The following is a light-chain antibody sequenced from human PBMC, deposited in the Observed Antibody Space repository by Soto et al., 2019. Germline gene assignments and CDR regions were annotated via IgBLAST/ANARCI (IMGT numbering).Light chain of an antibody. CDR3: SSYTNSSTLVL. CDR2: EVS. V-gene: IGLV2-14*01. Sequence: QSVLTQPASVSGSPGQSITISCTGTSSDVGGYNFVSWYQHHPGKAPKLIIYEVSNRPSGVSNRFSASKSGNTASLTIFGLHAEDEANYYCSSYTNSSTLVLFGGGTKLTVL. J-gene: IGLJ2*01. CDR1: SSDVGGYNF.